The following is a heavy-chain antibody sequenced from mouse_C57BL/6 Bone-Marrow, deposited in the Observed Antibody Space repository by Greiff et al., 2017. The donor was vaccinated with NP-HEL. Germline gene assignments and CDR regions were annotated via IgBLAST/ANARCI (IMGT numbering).Heavy chain of an antibody. CDR1: GYAFSSSW. J-gene: IGHJ3*01. V-gene: IGHV1-82*01. D-gene: IGHD1-1*01. CDR2: IYPGDGDT. Sequence: QVQLKQSGPELVKPGASVKISCKASGYAFSSSWMNWVKQRPGKGLEWIGRIYPGDGDTNYNGKFKGKATLTADKSSSTAYMQLSSLTSEDAAVYFCAREYYGSSLAWFAYGGQGTLVTVSA. CDR3: AREYYGSSLAWFAY.